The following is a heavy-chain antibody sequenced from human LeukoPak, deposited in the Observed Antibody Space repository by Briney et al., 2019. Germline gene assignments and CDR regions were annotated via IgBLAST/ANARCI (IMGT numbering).Heavy chain of an antibody. D-gene: IGHD1-26*01. CDR2: INTDGSIT. J-gene: IGHJ6*03. CDR1: GFTLSAYW. Sequence: GGSLRLSCAASGFTLSAYWMHWVRQAPGKGLVWVSRINTDGSITNYADSVKGRFTISRDNSKNTLYLQMNSLRAEDTAVYYCAKGRGWEASYYYYYMDVWGKGTTVTISS. CDR3: AKGRGWEASYYYYYMDV. V-gene: IGHV3-74*01.